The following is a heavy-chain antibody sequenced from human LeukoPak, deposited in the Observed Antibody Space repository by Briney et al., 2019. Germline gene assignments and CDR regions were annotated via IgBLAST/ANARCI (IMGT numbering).Heavy chain of an antibody. CDR2: IDYSGGST. J-gene: IGHJ6*03. Sequence: GSLRLSCTASGFTLSSYEMSWIRQAPGKGLEWVSSIDYSGGSTYYADSVKGRFTISRDNSKNTLYLQMGSLRAEDMAVYYCSRNGGNSVYYYMHVWGKGATVGVCS. V-gene: IGHV3-66*02. CDR3: SRNGGNSVYYYMHV. CDR1: GFTLSSYE. D-gene: IGHD4-23*01.